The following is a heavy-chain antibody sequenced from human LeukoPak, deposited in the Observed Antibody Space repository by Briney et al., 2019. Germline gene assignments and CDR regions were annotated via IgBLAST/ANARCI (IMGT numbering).Heavy chain of an antibody. CDR3: ARGGRYGGNTGLDY. Sequence: ASVKVCCKASGYSFSSYAINWVRRAPGQGLEWMGWFSAYNGNTYYAQKLQGRVTMATDTSTSTVYMELRSLRSDDTAVYYCARGGRYGGNTGLDYWGQGTLVTVSS. CDR1: GYSFSSYA. V-gene: IGHV1-18*01. CDR2: FSAYNGNT. D-gene: IGHD4-23*01. J-gene: IGHJ4*02.